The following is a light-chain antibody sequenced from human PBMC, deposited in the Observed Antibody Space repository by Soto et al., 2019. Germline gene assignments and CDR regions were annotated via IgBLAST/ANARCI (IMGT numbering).Light chain of an antibody. CDR2: GAS. CDR3: QQYGSSPET. V-gene: IGKV3-20*01. Sequence: EIALTQSPGTLSLSPGERATLSCRARQSFSSSYFAWYQQKPGQAPRLLIYGASSRASGIPDRVSGSGSGTDFTLTISILEPADFAVYYCQQYGSSPETFGQGTKLEIQ. J-gene: IGKJ2*01. CDR1: QSFSSSY.